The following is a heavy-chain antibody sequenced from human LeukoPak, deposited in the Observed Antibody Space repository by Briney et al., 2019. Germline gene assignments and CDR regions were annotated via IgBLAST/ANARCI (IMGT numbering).Heavy chain of an antibody. CDR2: ISWNSGSI. D-gene: IGHD6-13*01. Sequence: GRSLRLSCAASGFTLDDYAMHCVRQSPGKGLEWVSGISWNSGSIGYADSVKGRFTISRDNAKNSLYLQMNSLRAEDMALYYCAKDLYSSSWYYFDYWGQGTLVTVSS. V-gene: IGHV3-9*03. CDR3: AKDLYSSSWYYFDY. CDR1: GFTLDDYA. J-gene: IGHJ4*02.